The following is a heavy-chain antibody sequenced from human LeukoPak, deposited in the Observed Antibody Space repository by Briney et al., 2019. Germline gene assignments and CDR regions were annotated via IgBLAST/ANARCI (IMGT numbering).Heavy chain of an antibody. D-gene: IGHD6-19*01. J-gene: IGHJ4*02. CDR3: ARDSGIAVAGL. Sequence: PGGSLRLSCAASGFTVSSNYMSWVRQAPGKGLEWVSVIYSGGSTYYADSVKGRFTIFRDDSKNTLYLQMNSLRAEDTAVYYCARDSGIAVAGLWGQGTLVTVSS. V-gene: IGHV3-66*01. CDR1: GFTVSSNY. CDR2: IYSGGST.